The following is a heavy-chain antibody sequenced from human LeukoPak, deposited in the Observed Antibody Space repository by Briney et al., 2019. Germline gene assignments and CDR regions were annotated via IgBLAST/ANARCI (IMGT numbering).Heavy chain of an antibody. D-gene: IGHD1-1*01. J-gene: IGHJ4*02. CDR3: ATALEPKALNWYDY. V-gene: IGHV1-24*01. CDR1: GYTLTELS. CDR2: FDPEDGET. Sequence: ASVKVSCKVSGYTLTELSMHWVRQAPGKGLEWMGGFDPEDGETIYAQKFQGRVTMTEDTSTDTAYMELSSLRSEDTAVYYCATALEPKALNWYDYWGQGTLVTVSS.